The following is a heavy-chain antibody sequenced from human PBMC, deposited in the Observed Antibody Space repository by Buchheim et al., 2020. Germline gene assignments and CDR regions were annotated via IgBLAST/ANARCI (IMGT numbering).Heavy chain of an antibody. D-gene: IGHD5-18*01. CDR3: ARDQYGYSYGADFDY. V-gene: IGHV1-46*01. Sequence: QVQLVQSGAEVKKPGASVKISCKTSGYTFTSYYMHWVRQAPGQGLEWMGIINPSGGSTSYAQKFQGRVTMTRDTSTSTVDMELSSLRSEDTAVYYCARDQYGYSYGADFDYWGQGTL. J-gene: IGHJ4*02. CDR1: GYTFTSYY. CDR2: INPSGGST.